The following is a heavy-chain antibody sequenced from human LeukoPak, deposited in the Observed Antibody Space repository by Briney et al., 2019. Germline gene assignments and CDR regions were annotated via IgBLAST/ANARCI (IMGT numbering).Heavy chain of an antibody. J-gene: IGHJ4*02. CDR1: GGSISNYY. CDR2: IYTSGST. CDR3: ARGSGYSYGYPFDY. D-gene: IGHD5-18*01. V-gene: IGHV4-4*07. Sequence: SETLSLTCIVSGGSISNYYWSWIRQPAGKGLEWIGRIYTSGSTNYNPSLKSRVTMSVDTSKNQFSLKLTSVSAADTAVYYCARGSGYSYGYPFDYWGQGTLVTVSS.